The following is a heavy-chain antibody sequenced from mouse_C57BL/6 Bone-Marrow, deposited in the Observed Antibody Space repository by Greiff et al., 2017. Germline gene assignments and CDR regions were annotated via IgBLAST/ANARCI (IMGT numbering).Heavy chain of an antibody. CDR3: AKGYGYDDATDY. CDR2: INPKDGTT. Sequence: VQLQQSGPELVKPGASVKISCKASGYSFTDYNMNWVKQSNGKSLEWIGVINPKDGTTSYNQKFKGKATLTVDQSASTAYMELNSLTSEDSAVYYCAKGYGYDDATDYWGQGTSVTVSS. CDR1: GYSFTDYN. D-gene: IGHD2-2*01. V-gene: IGHV1-39*01. J-gene: IGHJ4*01.